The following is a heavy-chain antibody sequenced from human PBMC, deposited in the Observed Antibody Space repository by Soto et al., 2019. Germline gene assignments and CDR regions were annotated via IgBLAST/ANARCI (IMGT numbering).Heavy chain of an antibody. CDR2: TRISGGP. Sequence: QVQLQESAPGLVNPPGPLSPPGASSRGPVFGRIGWGWVGLPPGKGLEWIGETRISGGPNYTPSLKSRVTITVDRSRNHIFLELSSVTAADTAVYYCASHLVMAGTRGFDHWGLGTLVTVSS. D-gene: IGHD6-19*01. CDR1: RGPVFGRIG. V-gene: IGHV4-4*03. J-gene: IGHJ4*02. CDR3: ASHLVMAGTRGFDH.